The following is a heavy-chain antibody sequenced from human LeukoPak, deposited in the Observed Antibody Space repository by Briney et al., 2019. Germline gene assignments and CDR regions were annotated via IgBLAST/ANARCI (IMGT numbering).Heavy chain of an antibody. Sequence: SETLSLTCTVSGGSFSSYYWSWIRQPPGKGLEWIGSIYHSGSTYYNPSLKSRVAISVDTSKNQFSLKLSSVTAADTAVYYCATRAGQRRGYSYDHYYYYMDVWGKGTTVTISS. J-gene: IGHJ6*03. CDR1: GGSFSSYY. D-gene: IGHD5-18*01. V-gene: IGHV4-59*04. CDR2: IYHSGST. CDR3: ATRAGQRRGYSYDHYYYYMDV.